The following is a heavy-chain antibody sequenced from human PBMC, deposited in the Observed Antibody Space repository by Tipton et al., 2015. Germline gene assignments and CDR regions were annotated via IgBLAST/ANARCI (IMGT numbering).Heavy chain of an antibody. V-gene: IGHV4-31*03. Sequence: TLSLTCTVSGGSISGGGYYWSWIRQHPGKGLEWIGYIYYSGSTYYNPSLKSRLTMSVDTSKNQFSLHLSSVTAADTAVYYCARHRLTGSYYDAFDIWGQGTMVTVSS. D-gene: IGHD1-26*01. CDR2: IYYSGST. J-gene: IGHJ3*02. CDR1: GGSISGGGYY. CDR3: ARHRLTGSYYDAFDI.